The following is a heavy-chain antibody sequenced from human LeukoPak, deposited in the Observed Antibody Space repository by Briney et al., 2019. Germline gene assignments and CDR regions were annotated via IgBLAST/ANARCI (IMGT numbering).Heavy chain of an antibody. CDR3: ARDSGWLRYHD. Sequence: HPGGSLRLSCAASGFTFSSYWMSWVRQAPGKGLEWVANIKQDGSEKYYVDSVKGRFTISRDNSKNMVYLQMDSLRAEDTALYYCARDSGWLRYHDWGQGALVTVSS. CDR2: IKQDGSEK. V-gene: IGHV3-7*03. D-gene: IGHD5-12*01. CDR1: GFTFSSYW. J-gene: IGHJ4*02.